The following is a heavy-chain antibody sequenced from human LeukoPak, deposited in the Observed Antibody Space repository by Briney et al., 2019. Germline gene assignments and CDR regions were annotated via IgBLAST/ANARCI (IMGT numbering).Heavy chain of an antibody. CDR3: AKSYSSGWDFDY. D-gene: IGHD6-19*01. Sequence: SQTLSLTCAISGDSLSSNSAARNWIRQSPSRGLEWLGRTYYRSKWYNDYAVSVKSRITIKPDTSKNQFSLQLKSVTPEDTAVYYCAKSYSSGWDFDYWGQGTLVTVSS. V-gene: IGHV6-1*01. CDR1: GDSLSSNSAA. CDR2: TYYRSKWYN. J-gene: IGHJ4*02.